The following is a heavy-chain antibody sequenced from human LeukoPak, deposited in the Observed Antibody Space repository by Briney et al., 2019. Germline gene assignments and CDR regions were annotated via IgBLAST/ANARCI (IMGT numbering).Heavy chain of an antibody. V-gene: IGHV1-2*02. Sequence: ASVKVSCKASGYTFTDYFIEFVRQAPGQGLEWMGWINPNSGGTNYAQKFQGRVIMTSDTSITTAYLELSRLRSDDTAVYYCARDNYGSGSYFVVWGQGTTVTVSS. CDR1: GYTFTDYF. CDR2: INPNSGGT. D-gene: IGHD3-10*01. CDR3: ARDNYGSGSYFVV. J-gene: IGHJ6*02.